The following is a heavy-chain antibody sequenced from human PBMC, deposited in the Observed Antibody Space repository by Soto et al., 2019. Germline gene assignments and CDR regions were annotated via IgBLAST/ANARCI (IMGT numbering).Heavy chain of an antibody. CDR3: AKGVVAATPRDYYYGMDV. J-gene: IGHJ6*02. Sequence: EVQLLESGGGLVQPGGSLRLSCAASGFTFSSYAMRWVRQAPGKGLEWVSAISGSGGSTYYADSVKGRFTISRDNSKNTLYLQMNSLRAEDTAVYYCAKGVVAATPRDYYYGMDVWGQGTTVTVSS. CDR2: ISGSGGST. CDR1: GFTFSSYA. V-gene: IGHV3-23*01. D-gene: IGHD2-15*01.